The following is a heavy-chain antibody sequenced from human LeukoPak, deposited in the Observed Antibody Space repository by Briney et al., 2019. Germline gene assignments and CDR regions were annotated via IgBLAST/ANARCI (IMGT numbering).Heavy chain of an antibody. CDR3: ARAGVVFATFDY. CDR1: GFTFSSYA. D-gene: IGHD2-8*02. Sequence: GGSLRLSCAASGFTFSSYAMSWVRQAPGKGLEWVSGISGSGGTIYYADSVKGRFTISRDNAKNSLYLQMNSLRAEDTAVYYCARAGVVFATFDYWGQGTLVTVSS. V-gene: IGHV3-23*01. CDR2: ISGSGGTI. J-gene: IGHJ4*02.